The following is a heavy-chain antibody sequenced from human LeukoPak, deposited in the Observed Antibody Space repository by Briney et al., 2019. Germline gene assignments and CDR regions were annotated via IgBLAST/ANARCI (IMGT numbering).Heavy chain of an antibody. Sequence: GGSLRLSCATSGFIFSNYAVNWVRQAPGKGLEWVSIISGSGDTTYYADSVKGRFTISRDNSKNTLYLQMNSLRAEDTAVFYCAKAQHSSIWGYFDYWGQGTLVTVSS. CDR2: ISGSGDTT. CDR3: AKAQHSSIWGYFDY. V-gene: IGHV3-23*01. J-gene: IGHJ4*02. D-gene: IGHD6-13*01. CDR1: GFIFSNYA.